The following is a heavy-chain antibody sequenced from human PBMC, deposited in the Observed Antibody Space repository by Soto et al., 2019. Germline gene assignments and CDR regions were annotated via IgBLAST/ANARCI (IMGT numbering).Heavy chain of an antibody. J-gene: IGHJ4*02. CDR3: VKWHTSNFDSLPFTGFDF. CDR1: GFTFSDSV. CDR2: MSGDGRT. Sequence: WGSLRLSCVGSGFTFSDSVIACFRHSPFKWLEWLSVMSGDGRTRYALSVTGRFTISRDNSKNTLYLQMRSLRAEDAAAYYCVKWHTSNFDSLPFTGFDFWGQGTQVTVSS. D-gene: IGHD3-22*01. V-gene: IGHV3-23*01.